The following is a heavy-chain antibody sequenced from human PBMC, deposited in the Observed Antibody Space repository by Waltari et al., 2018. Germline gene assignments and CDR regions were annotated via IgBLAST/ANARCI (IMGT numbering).Heavy chain of an antibody. CDR2: IYYSGST. CDR3: ASILPSRNSGSLDY. CDR1: GFSLSNARMG. D-gene: IGHD1-26*01. J-gene: IGHJ4*02. V-gene: IGHV4-39*01. Sequence: KESGPVLVKPTETLTLTCTVSGFSLSNARMGVSWIRQPPGKALEWIGSIYYSGSTYYNPSLKSRVTISVDTSKNQFSLKLSSVTAADTAVYYCASILPSRNSGSLDYWGQGTLVTVSS.